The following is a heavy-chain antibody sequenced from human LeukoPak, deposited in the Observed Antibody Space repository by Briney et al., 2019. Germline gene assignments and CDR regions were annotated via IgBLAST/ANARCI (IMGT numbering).Heavy chain of an antibody. J-gene: IGHJ6*02. V-gene: IGHV3-64*02. CDR2: ISGDGGTI. Sequence: GGSLRLSCAASGFTFSSYAMSWVRQAPGKGLEYVASISGDGGTISYPDSVKGRFAISRDNSKNTVYLQMGRLRTEDMGVYYCARMATGAAGGALDVWGQGTTVIVS. CDR1: GFTFSSYA. CDR3: ARMATGAAGGALDV. D-gene: IGHD1-1*01.